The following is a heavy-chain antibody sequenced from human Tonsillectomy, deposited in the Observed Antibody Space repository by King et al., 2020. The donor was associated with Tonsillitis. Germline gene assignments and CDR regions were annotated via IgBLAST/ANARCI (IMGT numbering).Heavy chain of an antibody. CDR1: GFTFGDDA. D-gene: IGHD3-16*02. Sequence: VQLVESGEGLVQPGRSLRLSCTASGFTFGDDAMSWFRQAPGKGLEWVGFIRSKAYGGTTEYAASVKGRFTISRDDSKSIAYLQVNSLKTEDTGVYFCTSGGGYDFVWGSHRPIDYWGQGTLVTVSS. CDR3: TSGGGYDFVWGSHRPIDY. V-gene: IGHV3-49*03. J-gene: IGHJ4*02. CDR2: IRSKAYGGTT.